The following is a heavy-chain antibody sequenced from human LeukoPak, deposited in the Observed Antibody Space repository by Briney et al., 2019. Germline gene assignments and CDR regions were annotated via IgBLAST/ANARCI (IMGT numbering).Heavy chain of an antibody. J-gene: IGHJ4*02. Sequence: SETLSLTCTVSVAPFVVYYGGGFRRPAGKGLEWIGRIYTSGSTSTNYNPSLKSRVTMSLDTSKNQFSLKLSSVTAADTAVYFCASDSGWYGHWGQGTLVTVSS. CDR3: ASDSGWYGH. CDR1: VAPFVVYY. CDR2: IYTSGSTST. V-gene: IGHV4-4*07. D-gene: IGHD6-19*01.